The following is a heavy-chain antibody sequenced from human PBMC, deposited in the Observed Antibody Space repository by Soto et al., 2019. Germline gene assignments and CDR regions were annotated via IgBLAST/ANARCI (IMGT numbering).Heavy chain of an antibody. CDR3: ASDYAIRPTNYYGMDV. J-gene: IGHJ6*02. Sequence: QVQLQESGPGLVKPSGTLSLTCAVSGGSISSSNWWSWVRQPPGKGLEWIGEIYHSGSTNYNPSLKSRLTISVDKSKNQFSLKLSSLTAADTAVYYCASDYAIRPTNYYGMDVWGQGTTVTVSS. CDR2: IYHSGST. V-gene: IGHV4-4*02. D-gene: IGHD3-3*02. CDR1: GGSISSSNW.